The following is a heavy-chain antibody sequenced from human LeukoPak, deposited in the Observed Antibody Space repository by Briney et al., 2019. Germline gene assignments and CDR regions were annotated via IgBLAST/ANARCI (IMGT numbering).Heavy chain of an antibody. CDR1: GFTFSSFA. CDR2: IIASGGST. V-gene: IGHV3-23*01. CDR3: ARSFGDSNWHFDL. Sequence: GGSLRLSCAASGFTFSSFAMTWVRQAPGKGLEWVSSIIASGGSTNYADSVKGRFTISRDNSKNTLYLQMNSLRAEDTAAYYRARSFGDSNWHFDLWGRGTLVTVSS. J-gene: IGHJ2*01. D-gene: IGHD4-17*01.